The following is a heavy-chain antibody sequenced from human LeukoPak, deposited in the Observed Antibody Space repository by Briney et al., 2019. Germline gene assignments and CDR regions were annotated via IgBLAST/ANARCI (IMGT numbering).Heavy chain of an antibody. CDR1: GGSVSTYY. Sequence: SETLSLTCTVSGGSVSTYYWSWIRQPPGRGLEWIGYLSHSGSTDSNPSLQSRVTTLVDTSKNQFSLKLTSVTAADTAVYYCARARYANAWYAFDIWGQGTMATVSS. D-gene: IGHD3-16*01. V-gene: IGHV4-59*02. J-gene: IGHJ3*02. CDR3: ARARYANAWYAFDI. CDR2: LSHSGST.